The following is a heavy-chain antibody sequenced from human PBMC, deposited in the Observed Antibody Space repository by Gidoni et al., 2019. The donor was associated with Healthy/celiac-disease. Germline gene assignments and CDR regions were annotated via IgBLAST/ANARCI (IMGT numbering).Heavy chain of an antibody. V-gene: IGHV3-30*18. J-gene: IGHJ6*01. CDR1: GFTLSSYG. CDR2: ISYAGSNQ. CDR3: AKDQFSKLRHFIYGMDV. D-gene: IGHD1-7*01. Sequence: QVQLVETVGVVVQPGRSLRLSCAASGFTLSSYGMHWVRQAPGKVLEWVAVISYAGSNQYYADSGKGRFTISRDNSKNTRYLQMNSLRAEDTAVYYCAKDQFSKLRHFIYGMDVWGQGTTVTVSS.